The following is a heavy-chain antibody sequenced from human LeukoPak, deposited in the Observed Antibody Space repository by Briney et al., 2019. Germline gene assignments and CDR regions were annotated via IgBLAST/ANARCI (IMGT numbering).Heavy chain of an antibody. CDR3: ARDPGYSSSWYNWFDP. V-gene: IGHV1-69*05. Sequence: SVKVSCKASGGTFSSYAISWVRQAPGQGLEWMGRIIPIFGTANYAQKFQGRVTITTDESTSTAYMEPSSLRSEDTAVYYCARDPGYSSSWYNWFDPWGQGTLVTVSS. CDR2: IIPIFGTA. CDR1: GGTFSSYA. J-gene: IGHJ5*02. D-gene: IGHD6-13*01.